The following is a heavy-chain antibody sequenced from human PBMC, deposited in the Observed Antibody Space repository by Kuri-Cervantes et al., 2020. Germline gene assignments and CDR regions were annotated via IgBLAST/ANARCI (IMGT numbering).Heavy chain of an antibody. Sequence: GGSLRLSCAASGFTFSTYSMHWVRQAPGKGLEWVAIIWYDGSNKYYADSVKGRFTISRDNSKNTLYLQMNSLRAEDTAVFYCARYYGSGNYYSADYWGQGTLVTVSS. CDR1: GFTFSTYS. CDR2: IWYDGSNK. D-gene: IGHD3-10*01. J-gene: IGHJ4*02. V-gene: IGHV3-33*08. CDR3: ARYYGSGNYYSADY.